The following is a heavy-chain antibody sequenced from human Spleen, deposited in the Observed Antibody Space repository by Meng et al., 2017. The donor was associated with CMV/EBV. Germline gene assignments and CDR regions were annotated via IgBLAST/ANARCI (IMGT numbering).Heavy chain of an antibody. J-gene: IGHJ4*02. Sequence: GESLKISCTASGFTFGDYAMSWVRQAPGKGLEWVGFIRSKAYGGTTEYAASVKGRFTISRDDSKSIAYLQMNSLRAEDTAVYYCARDHTYYYDSSGEFDYWGQGTLVTVSS. V-gene: IGHV3-49*04. CDR1: GFTFGDYA. D-gene: IGHD3-22*01. CDR3: ARDHTYYYDSSGEFDY. CDR2: IRSKAYGGTT.